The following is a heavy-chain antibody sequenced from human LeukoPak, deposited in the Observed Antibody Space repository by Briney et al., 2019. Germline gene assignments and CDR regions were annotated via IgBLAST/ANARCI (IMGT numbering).Heavy chain of an antibody. Sequence: SVKVSCKASGGTFGSYAISWVRQAPGQGLEWMGGIIPIFGTANYAQKFQGRVTITADKSTSTAYMELSSLRSEDTAVYYCAREQGPYSSGWYRLDYWGQGTLVTVSS. CDR2: IIPIFGTA. CDR3: AREQGPYSSGWYRLDY. J-gene: IGHJ4*02. D-gene: IGHD6-19*01. CDR1: GGTFGSYA. V-gene: IGHV1-69*06.